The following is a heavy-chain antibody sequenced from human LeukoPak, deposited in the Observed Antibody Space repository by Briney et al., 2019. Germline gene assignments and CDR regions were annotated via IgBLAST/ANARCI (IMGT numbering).Heavy chain of an antibody. J-gene: IGHJ4*02. CDR3: ASHPGEYGADY. CDR2: IYYSGST. V-gene: IGHV4-59*01. Sequence: SETLSLTCTVSGGSISSYYWSWIRQPPGKGLEWIGYIYYSGSTNYNPSLKSRVTISVDTSKNQSSLKLSSVAAADTAVYYCASHPGEYGADYWGQGTLVTVSS. D-gene: IGHD3-16*01. CDR1: GGSISSYY.